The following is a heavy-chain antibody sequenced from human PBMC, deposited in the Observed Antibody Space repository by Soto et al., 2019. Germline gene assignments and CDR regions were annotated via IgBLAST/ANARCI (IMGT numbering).Heavy chain of an antibody. CDR1: GFTFSSYG. V-gene: IGHV3-33*01. CDR2: IWYDGSNK. CDR3: ARDRRVYFDY. J-gene: IGHJ4*02. Sequence: QVQLVESGGGVVQPGRSLRLSCVASGFTFSSYGMHWVRQAPGKGLEWVAVIWYDGSNKYYADSVKGRFTISRDNSKNTLYLQMNSLRAEDTAVYYCARDRRVYFDYWGQGTLVTVSS.